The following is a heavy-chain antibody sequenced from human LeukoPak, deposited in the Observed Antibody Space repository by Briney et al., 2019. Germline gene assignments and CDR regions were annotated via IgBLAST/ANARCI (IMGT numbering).Heavy chain of an antibody. CDR2: IYYSGST. Sequence: SETLSLTCTVSGGSISSSSYYWGWIRQPPGKGREWIGSIYYSGSTYYNPSLKSRVTISVDRSKNQFSLKLSSVTAADTAVYYCAGPAYGGNPGYWGQGTLVTVSS. CDR3: AGPAYGGNPGY. D-gene: IGHD4-23*01. CDR1: GGSISSSSYY. J-gene: IGHJ4*02. V-gene: IGHV4-39*07.